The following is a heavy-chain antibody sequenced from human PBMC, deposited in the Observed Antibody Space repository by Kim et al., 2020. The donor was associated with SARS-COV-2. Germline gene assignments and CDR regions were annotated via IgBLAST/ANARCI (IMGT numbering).Heavy chain of an antibody. V-gene: IGHV3-30*04. CDR2: ISYDGSNK. Sequence: GGSLRLSCAASGFTFSSYAMHWVRQAPGKGLEWVAVISYDGSNKYYADSVKGRFTISRDNSKNTLYLQMNSLRAEDTAVYYCARDLALYDILTGYKIGM. D-gene: IGHD3-9*01. CDR1: GFTFSSYA. J-gene: IGHJ6*01. CDR3: ARDLALYDILTGYKIGM.